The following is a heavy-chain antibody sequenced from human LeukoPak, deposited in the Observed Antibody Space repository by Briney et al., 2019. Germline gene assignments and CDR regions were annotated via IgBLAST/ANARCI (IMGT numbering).Heavy chain of an antibody. CDR1: GGTFSSYA. V-gene: IGHV1-69*05. J-gene: IGHJ4*02. D-gene: IGHD2-15*01. CDR2: IIPIFGTA. CDR3: ARGRRGSGFDLDY. Sequence: SVKVSCKASGGTFSSYAISWVRQAPGQGLEWMGGIIPIFGTANYAQKLQGRVTMTTDTSTSTAYMELSSLRSEDTAVYYCARGRRGSGFDLDYWGQGTLVTVSS.